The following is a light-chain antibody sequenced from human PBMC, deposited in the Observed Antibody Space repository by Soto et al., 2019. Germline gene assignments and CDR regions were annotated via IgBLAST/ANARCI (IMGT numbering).Light chain of an antibody. CDR1: QSVDTN. CDR3: QQYHDWPLT. V-gene: IGKV3-15*01. CDR2: RAS. Sequence: EIVMTQYPATLSVSPGQRASLSFRASQSVDTNLVWYQQKPGQSPRLLIFRASTRATGIPARFSGSGSGTEFTLTISSLQSEDFAVYFCQQYHDWPLTFGQGTKVDIK. J-gene: IGKJ1*01.